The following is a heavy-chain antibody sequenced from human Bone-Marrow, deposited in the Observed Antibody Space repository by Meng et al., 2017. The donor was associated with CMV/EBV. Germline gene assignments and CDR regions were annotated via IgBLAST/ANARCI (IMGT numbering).Heavy chain of an antibody. D-gene: IGHD2-2*01. CDR2: IIPIFGTA. J-gene: IGHJ5*02. Sequence: SVKVSCKASGGTFSSYAISWVRQAPGQGLEWMGGIIPIFGTANYAQKFQGRVTITTDESTSTAYMELSSLRSEDTAVYYCARGKRLGRGAIVVVPAALHNWFDPWGQGPLVTVSS. V-gene: IGHV1-69*05. CDR3: ARGKRLGRGAIVVVPAALHNWFDP. CDR1: GGTFSSYA.